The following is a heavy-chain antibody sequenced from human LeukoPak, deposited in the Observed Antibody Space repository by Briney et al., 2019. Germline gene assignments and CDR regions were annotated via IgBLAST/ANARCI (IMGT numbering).Heavy chain of an antibody. CDR1: GGSISSYY. CDR2: IYYSGST. J-gene: IGHJ4*02. Sequence: SETLSLTCTVSGGSISSYYWSWIRQPPGKGLEWIGYIYYSGSTNYNPSLKSRVTISVDTSKNQFSLKLSSVTAADTAVYYCARGYCGGDCYSEYRFDYWGQGTLVTVSS. D-gene: IGHD2-21*02. V-gene: IGHV4-59*01. CDR3: ARGYCGGDCYSEYRFDY.